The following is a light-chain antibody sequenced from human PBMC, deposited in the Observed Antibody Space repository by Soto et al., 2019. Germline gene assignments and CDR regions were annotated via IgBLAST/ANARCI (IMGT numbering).Light chain of an antibody. CDR2: DDD. CDR1: SSNIGGNS. J-gene: IGLJ2*01. V-gene: IGLV1-51*01. Sequence: QSVMSQPPSVSAAPGQRVTISCSGSSSNIGGNSVSWYQQLPGTAPKLLIYDDDQRPSGIPDRFSGSKSGTSATLGITGLQTGDEADYYCGTWDFSLSIVVFGGGTKVTVL. CDR3: GTWDFSLSIVV.